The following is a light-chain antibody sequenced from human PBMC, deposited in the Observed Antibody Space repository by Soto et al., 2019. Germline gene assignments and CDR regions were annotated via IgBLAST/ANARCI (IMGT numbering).Light chain of an antibody. CDR2: CAS. V-gene: IGKV4-1*01. CDR1: QSLLYSSDNKNY. J-gene: IGKJ1*01. CDR3: QQYYSTPRA. Sequence: DIVMTQSPDSLAVSLGERATINCKSSQSLLYSSDNKNYLTWYQQKPGQPPKLLIYCASTRDSGVPDRFSGSGSGTDFTLTISSLQAEDVAVYYCQQYYSTPRAFGQGTKVEIK.